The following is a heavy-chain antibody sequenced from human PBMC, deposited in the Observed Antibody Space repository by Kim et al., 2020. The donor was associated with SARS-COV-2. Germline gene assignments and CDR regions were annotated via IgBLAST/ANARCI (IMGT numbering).Heavy chain of an antibody. J-gene: IGHJ3*02. CDR1: GFTFSSYA. D-gene: IGHD3-9*01. Sequence: GGSLRLSCAASGFTFSSYAMHWVRQAPGKGLEWVAVISYDGSNKYYADSVKGRFTISRDNSKNTLYLQMNSLRAEDTAVYYCARGRLYFDWLNQNDAFDIWGQGTMVTVSS. CDR2: ISYDGSNK. V-gene: IGHV3-30*04. CDR3: ARGRLYFDWLNQNDAFDI.